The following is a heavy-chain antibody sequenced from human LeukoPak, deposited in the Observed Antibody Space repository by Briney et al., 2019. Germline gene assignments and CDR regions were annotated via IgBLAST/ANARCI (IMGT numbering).Heavy chain of an antibody. J-gene: IGHJ6*02. CDR2: IIPILGIA. V-gene: IGHV1-69*02. CDR3: ARDDLFHDSSGYWATDGGGRSFHAPYYYYGMDV. D-gene: IGHD3-22*01. Sequence: SVKVSCKASGGTFSSYTISWVRQAPGQGLEWMGRIIPILGIANYAQKFQGRVTFTADKSTSTAYMELSSLRSEDTAVYYCARDDLFHDSSGYWATDGGGRSFHAPYYYYGMDVWGQGTTVTVSS. CDR1: GGTFSSYT.